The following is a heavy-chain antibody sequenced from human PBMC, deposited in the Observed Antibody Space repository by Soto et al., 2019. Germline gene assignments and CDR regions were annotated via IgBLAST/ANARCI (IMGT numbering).Heavy chain of an antibody. CDR1: GGSVSGYY. J-gene: IGHJ4*02. CDR3: AKNWNWGSLVH. CDR2: IYYGGST. V-gene: IGHV4-34*01. D-gene: IGHD7-27*01. Sequence: SETLSLTCAVYGGSVSGYYWTWIRQPPGKGLEWIGEIYYGGSTNYNPSLKSRVTISVDTPKNQFSLKLSSVTAADTAVYYCAKNWNWGSLVHWGQGTLVTVSS.